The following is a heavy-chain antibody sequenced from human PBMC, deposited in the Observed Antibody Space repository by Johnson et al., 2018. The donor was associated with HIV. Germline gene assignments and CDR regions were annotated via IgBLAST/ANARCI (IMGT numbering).Heavy chain of an antibody. CDR3: ARRTVTALFDI. CDR2: IKSKTDGGTT. Sequence: MLLVESGGGLVKPGGSLRLSCAASGFTFSNAWMSWVRQAPGKGLEWVGRIKSKTDGGTTDYAAPVKGRFTISRDDSKNTLYLQMNSLRAEDTAVYYCARRTVTALFDIWGQGTMVTVSS. V-gene: IGHV3-15*01. CDR1: GFTFSNAW. D-gene: IGHD4-17*01. J-gene: IGHJ3*02.